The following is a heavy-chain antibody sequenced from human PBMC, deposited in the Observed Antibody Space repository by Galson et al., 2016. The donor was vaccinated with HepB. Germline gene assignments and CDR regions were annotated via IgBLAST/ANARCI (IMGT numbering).Heavy chain of an antibody. V-gene: IGHV5-51*01. D-gene: IGHD3-22*01. CDR1: GYTFTRYW. CDR3: SRFYESTGYCDY. Sequence: QSGAEVKKSGESLKISCKGSGYTFTRYWIGWVRQMPGKGLESMGIIYPGDSDTRYSPSFQGQVTMSADKSISTASLQWSSPQASDTANYYCSRFYESTGYCDYRGQGPLVTASS. CDR2: IYPGDSDT. J-gene: IGHJ4*02.